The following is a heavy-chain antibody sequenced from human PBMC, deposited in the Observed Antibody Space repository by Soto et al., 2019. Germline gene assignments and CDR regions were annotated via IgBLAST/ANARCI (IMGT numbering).Heavy chain of an antibody. V-gene: IGHV1-18*04. Sequence: QVQLVQSGAEVKKPGASVKVSCKAAGYTFTRYGITWVRQAPGQGLEWMGWISANNGNTDYAQKLQGRVTMSTDTSTSTAYVELRSLRSDDAAVYYCARAHPAGLELILRGVVGLRWFDPWGQGTLVTVSS. CDR3: ARAHPAGLELILRGVVGLRWFDP. J-gene: IGHJ5*02. D-gene: IGHD1-7*01. CDR2: ISANNGNT. CDR1: GYTFTRYG.